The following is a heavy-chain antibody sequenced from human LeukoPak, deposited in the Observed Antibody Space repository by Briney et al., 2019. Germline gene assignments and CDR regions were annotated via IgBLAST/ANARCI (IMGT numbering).Heavy chain of an antibody. Sequence: PGGSLRLSCAASGFTFSNAWMSWVRQAPGKGLEWVGRIKSKTDGGTTDYAAPVKGRFTISRDDSKNTLYLQMNSLKTEDTAVYYCTTDPGDYSGFDYWGQGTLVTVSS. CDR1: GFTFSNAW. D-gene: IGHD4-23*01. V-gene: IGHV3-15*01. J-gene: IGHJ4*02. CDR2: IKSKTDGGTT. CDR3: TTDPGDYSGFDY.